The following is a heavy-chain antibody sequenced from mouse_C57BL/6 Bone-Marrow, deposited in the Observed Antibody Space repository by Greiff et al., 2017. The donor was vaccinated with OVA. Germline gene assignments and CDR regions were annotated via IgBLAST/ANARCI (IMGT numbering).Heavy chain of an antibody. CDR2: ISSGGDYI. CDR3: TRADYYGSSIYWYFDV. CDR1: GFTFSSYA. Sequence: EVQRVESGEGLVKPGGSLKLSCAASGFTFSSYAMSWVRQTPEKRLEWVAYISSGGDYIYYADTVKGRFTISRDNARNTLYLQMSSLKSEDTAMYYCTRADYYGSSIYWYFDVWGTGTTVTVSS. J-gene: IGHJ1*03. V-gene: IGHV5-9-1*02. D-gene: IGHD1-1*01.